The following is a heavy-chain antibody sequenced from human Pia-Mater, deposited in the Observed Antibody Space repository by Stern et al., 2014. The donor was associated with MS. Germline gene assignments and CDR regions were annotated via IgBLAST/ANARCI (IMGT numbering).Heavy chain of an antibody. D-gene: IGHD4-23*01. CDR2: ISSGGSYI. J-gene: IGHJ4*02. CDR3: ARGRGGNYRYYFDY. CDR1: GFTFSSYS. V-gene: IGHV3-21*01. Sequence: EVQLVESGGGLVKPGGSLRLSGAASGFTFSSYSRNWVRQPPGKGWEGVASISSGGSYIYYADSLKGRFTISRDNAKNSLYLQMNSLRAEDTAVYYCARGRGGNYRYYFDYWGQGTLVTVSS.